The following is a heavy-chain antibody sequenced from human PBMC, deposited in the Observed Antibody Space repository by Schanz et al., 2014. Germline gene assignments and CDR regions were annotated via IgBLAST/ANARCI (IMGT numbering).Heavy chain of an antibody. CDR3: TRDKVTTLGYYGMDV. Sequence: QVHLQESGPGLVKPSETLSVTCTVSGGSINNYFWTWIRQPPGKGLEWIGYVYYTGSTTYNPSLKSRVTISVVPSKRQFSLKLSSVTAADTAVYYCTRDKVTTLGYYGMDVWGQGTTVTVSS. J-gene: IGHJ6*02. V-gene: IGHV4-59*01. CDR1: GGSINNYF. D-gene: IGHD3-10*02. CDR2: VYYTGST.